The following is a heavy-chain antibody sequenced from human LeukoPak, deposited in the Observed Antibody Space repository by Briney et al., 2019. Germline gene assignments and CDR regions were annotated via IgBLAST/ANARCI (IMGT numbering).Heavy chain of an antibody. CDR2: IIPIFGTA. Sequence: ASVKVSCKASGGTFSSYAISWVRQAPGQGLEWMGGIIPIFGTANYAQKLQGRVTMTTDTSTSTAYMELRSLRSDDTAVYYCARPHSGLVMYYFDYWGRGTLVTVSS. CDR1: GGTFSSYA. CDR3: ARPHSGLVMYYFDY. V-gene: IGHV1-69*05. D-gene: IGHD6-19*01. J-gene: IGHJ4*02.